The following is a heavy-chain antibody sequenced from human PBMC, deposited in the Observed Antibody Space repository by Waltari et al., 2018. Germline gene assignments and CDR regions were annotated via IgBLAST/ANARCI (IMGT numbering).Heavy chain of an antibody. CDR2: SRSKAYGGTT. CDR1: GFTFGDYA. Sequence: EVQLVESGGGLVQPGRSLRLSCTASGFTFGDYAMSWVRQAPGKGREWVGFSRSKAYGGTTEYAASVKGRVTISRDDSKSIADLQMNSLKTEDTAVYYCIRTSSSGDYWGQGTLVTVSS. J-gene: IGHJ4*02. V-gene: IGHV3-49*04. D-gene: IGHD6-6*01. CDR3: IRTSSSGDY.